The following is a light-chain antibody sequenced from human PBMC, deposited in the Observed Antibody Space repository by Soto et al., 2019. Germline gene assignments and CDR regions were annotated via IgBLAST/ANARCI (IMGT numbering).Light chain of an antibody. CDR1: SSDVGGYNY. CDR2: EVS. V-gene: IGLV2-8*01. Sequence: QSALTQPPSASGSPGQSVTISCTGTSSDVGGYNYVSRYQQHPGKAPKLMIYEVSKRPSGVPDRFSGSKSGNTASLTVSGLQAEDEADYYCSSYAGSNTVYVFGTGTKLTVL. J-gene: IGLJ1*01. CDR3: SSYAGSNTVYV.